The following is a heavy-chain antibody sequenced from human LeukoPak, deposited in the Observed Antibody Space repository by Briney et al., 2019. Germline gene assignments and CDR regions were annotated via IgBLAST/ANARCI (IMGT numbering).Heavy chain of an antibody. J-gene: IGHJ6*03. CDR1: GLTFSGSA. D-gene: IGHD1-26*01. CDR3: TRQASQWAYYYYYMDV. CDR2: IRSKANSYAT. Sequence: PGGSLKLFCAASGLTFSGSAVHCVRQASGKGLECVGRIRSKANSYATAYAASVKGRFTISRDDSKNTAYLQMNSLKTEDTAVYYCTRQASQWAYYYYYMDVWGKGTTVTVSS. V-gene: IGHV3-73*01.